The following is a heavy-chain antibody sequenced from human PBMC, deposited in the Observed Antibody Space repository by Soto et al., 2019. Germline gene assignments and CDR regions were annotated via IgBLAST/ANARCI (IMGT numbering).Heavy chain of an antibody. Sequence: QVQLVESGGGVVQPARSLRLSCAASGFTFSSYAMHWVRQAPGKGLEWVAGISYDGSNKYYADSVKVRFTISRDNSKNTLYVQMNRLRAEDTAVYYCARGEVIVVVVAATSYLDYCGQGTLVTVSS. CDR1: GFTFSSYA. CDR3: ARGEVIVVVVAATSYLDY. CDR2: ISYDGSNK. J-gene: IGHJ4*02. V-gene: IGHV3-30-3*01. D-gene: IGHD2-15*01.